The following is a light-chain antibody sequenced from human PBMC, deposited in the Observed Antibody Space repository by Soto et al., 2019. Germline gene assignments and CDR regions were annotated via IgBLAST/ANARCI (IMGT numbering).Light chain of an antibody. Sequence: EIVLTQSPGTLSLTAGERATLSCRASQSISSNCLAWYQQKPGQAPRLLIYGASSRATGIPDRFSGSVSGTDFTLTISRLEPEDFAVYYCQQYHNSPPTFGGGTKVEI. CDR2: GAS. J-gene: IGKJ4*01. V-gene: IGKV3-20*01. CDR1: QSISSNC. CDR3: QQYHNSPPT.